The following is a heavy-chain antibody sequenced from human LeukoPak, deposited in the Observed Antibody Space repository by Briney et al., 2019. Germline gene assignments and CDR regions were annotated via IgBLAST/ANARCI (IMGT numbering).Heavy chain of an antibody. V-gene: IGHV3-23*01. CDR1: GFSFGSEA. D-gene: IGHD3-10*01. J-gene: IGHJ4*02. Sequence: PGRSLRLSCVVSGFSFGSEAMSWVRQAPGRGLEWVSSISPGGGTTYYADSVKGRFTISRDNSENTLYVEMNSLRAEDTAIYYCAKSRSGSANWALRIFDNWGQGTLVSVSS. CDR2: ISPGGGTT. CDR3: AKSRSGSANWALRIFDN.